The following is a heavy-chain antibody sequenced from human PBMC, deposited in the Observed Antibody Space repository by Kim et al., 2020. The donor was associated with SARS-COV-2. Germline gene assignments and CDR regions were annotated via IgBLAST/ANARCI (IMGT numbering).Heavy chain of an antibody. CDR1: GDTFTSYP. J-gene: IGHJ5*02. V-gene: IGHV7-4-1*02. Sequence: ASVKVSCKASGDTFTSYPIHWVRQAPGQGPEWMGWINTNSGNPTYAQGFRGRFVFSLDTSVSTAYLQISSLKSEDTAVYYCAKAGDFSIRLADPWGQGTL. D-gene: IGHD7-27*01. CDR2: INTNSGNP. CDR3: AKAGDFSIRLADP.